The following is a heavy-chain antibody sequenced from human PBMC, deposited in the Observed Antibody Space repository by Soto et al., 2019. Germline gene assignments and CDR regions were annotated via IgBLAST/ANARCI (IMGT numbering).Heavy chain of an antibody. CDR3: ARDPYSSGWYGAFDP. D-gene: IGHD6-19*01. J-gene: IGHJ5*02. CDR1: GYTFTSYA. V-gene: IGHV1-3*01. Sequence: ASVKVSCKASGYTFTSYAMHWARQTPGQRLEWMGWINAGNGNTKYSQKFQGRVTITRDTSASTAYMELSSLRSEDTAVYYCARDPYSSGWYGAFDPWGQGTLVTVSS. CDR2: INAGNGNT.